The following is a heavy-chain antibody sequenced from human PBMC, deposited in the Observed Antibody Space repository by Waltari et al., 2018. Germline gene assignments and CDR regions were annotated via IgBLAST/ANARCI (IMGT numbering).Heavy chain of an antibody. J-gene: IGHJ4*02. Sequence: QVQLQQWGAGLLKPSETLSLTCAVYGGSFSGYYWSWIRQPPGKGLEWIGEINHRGSTNYNPSLKSRVTISVDTSKNQFSLKLSSVTAADTAVYYCARGYGPGLFDYWGQGTLVTVSS. V-gene: IGHV4-34*01. CDR3: ARGYGPGLFDY. D-gene: IGHD3-10*01. CDR1: GGSFSGYY. CDR2: INHRGST.